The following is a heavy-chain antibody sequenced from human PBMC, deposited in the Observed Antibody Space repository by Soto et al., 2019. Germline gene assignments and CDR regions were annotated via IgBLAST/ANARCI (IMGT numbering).Heavy chain of an antibody. D-gene: IGHD2-21*02. V-gene: IGHV4-59*01. J-gene: IGHJ3*02. CDR1: GGSISSYY. CDR2: IYYSGST. CDR3: ARTYCGGDCYPGDAFDI. Sequence: QVQLQESGPGLVKPTETLSLTCTVSGGSISSYYWSWIRQPPGKGLEWIGYIYYSGSTNYNPSLKSRVTISVDTSKNQFPLKLSSVTAADTAVYYCARTYCGGDCYPGDAFDIWGQGTMVTVSS.